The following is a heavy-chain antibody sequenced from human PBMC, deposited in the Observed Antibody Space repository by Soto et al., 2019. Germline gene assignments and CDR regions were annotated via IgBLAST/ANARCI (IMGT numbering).Heavy chain of an antibody. J-gene: IGHJ4*02. Sequence: QVQLQESDPGLVKPSETLSLTCTVSGGSISSYYWSWIRQPPGKGLEWIGYIYYSGSTNYNPSLKSRVTISVDTSKNQFSLKPSSVTAADTAVYYCARQDGGNDYWGQGTLVTVSS. CDR3: ARQDGGNDY. CDR1: GGSISSYY. V-gene: IGHV4-59*08. CDR2: IYYSGST. D-gene: IGHD1-26*01.